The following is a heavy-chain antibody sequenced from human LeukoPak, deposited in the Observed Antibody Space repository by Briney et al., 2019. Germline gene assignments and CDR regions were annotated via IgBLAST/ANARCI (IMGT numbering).Heavy chain of an antibody. CDR3: AYFRVVAATRYFDY. Sequence: SGPTLVNPTQTLTLTCTFSGFSLSTSGVGGGWIRQPPGKALEWLALIYWDDDKRYSPSLKRRLTITKDTSKNQVVLTMTNMDPVDTATYYCAYFRVVAATRYFDYCGQGTLVTVSS. CDR1: GFSLSTSGVG. J-gene: IGHJ4*02. CDR2: IYWDDDK. D-gene: IGHD2-15*01. V-gene: IGHV2-5*02.